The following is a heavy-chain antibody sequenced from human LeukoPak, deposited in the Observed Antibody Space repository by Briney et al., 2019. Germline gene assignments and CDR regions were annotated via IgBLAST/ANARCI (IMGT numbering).Heavy chain of an antibody. V-gene: IGHV3-15*01. CDR3: ARAQGYYYDSSGWVY. J-gene: IGHJ4*02. CDR2: IKSKTDGGTT. Sequence: GPLRLSCAASGFTFGNALVSWVRQAPGKGLEWVGRIKSKTDGGTTDYAAPVKGRFTISRDDSKNTLYLQMNSLKTEDTAVYYCARAQGYYYDSSGWVYWGQGTLVTVSS. CDR1: GFTFGNAL. D-gene: IGHD3-22*01.